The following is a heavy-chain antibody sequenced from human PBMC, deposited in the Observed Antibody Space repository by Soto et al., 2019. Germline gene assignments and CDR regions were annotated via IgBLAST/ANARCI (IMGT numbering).Heavy chain of an antibody. J-gene: IGHJ4*02. CDR2: ISYDGSNK. Sequence: QVQLVESGGGVVQPGRSLRLSCAASGFTFSSYGMHWVRQAPGKGLEWVAVISYDGSNKYYADSVKGRLTISRDNSKNTLYLQMNSLRAEDTAVYYCAPSIWRGGEYWCQGTLVTVSS. D-gene: IGHD3-3*02. CDR1: GFTFSSYG. V-gene: IGHV3-30*03. CDR3: APSIWRGGEY.